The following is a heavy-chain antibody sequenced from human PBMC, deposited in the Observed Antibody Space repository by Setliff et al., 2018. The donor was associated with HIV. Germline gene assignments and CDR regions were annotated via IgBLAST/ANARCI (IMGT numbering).Heavy chain of an antibody. CDR1: NFTFSFYG. V-gene: IGHV3-30*02. Sequence: PGGSLRLSCAASNFTFSFYGMHWVRQAPGKGLEWVAFTPNDGSYKNYADSVKGRFIISRDNSKNTLYLQMDSLRAEDTAVYYCTKNLYSSRWSPLDYWSQGTLVTVSS. CDR2: TPNDGSYK. CDR3: TKNLYSSRWSPLDY. D-gene: IGHD6-13*01. J-gene: IGHJ4*02.